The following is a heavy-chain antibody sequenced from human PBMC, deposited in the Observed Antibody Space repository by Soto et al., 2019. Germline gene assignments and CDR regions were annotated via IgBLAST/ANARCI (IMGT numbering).Heavy chain of an antibody. CDR3: ASGVDVMAKHEN. V-gene: IGHV1-69*01. D-gene: IGHD5-12*01. Sequence: QVQLVQSGAELKEPGSSVKVSCKTSGGSFSMYAITWVRQAPGQGLEWLGGVVPLFGTPNYGQKVLDRVTITADESKSTVYMELRSQRSEDTAVYYCASGVDVMAKHENWGQGSLVTVSS. CDR1: GGSFSMYA. CDR2: VVPLFGTP. J-gene: IGHJ1*01.